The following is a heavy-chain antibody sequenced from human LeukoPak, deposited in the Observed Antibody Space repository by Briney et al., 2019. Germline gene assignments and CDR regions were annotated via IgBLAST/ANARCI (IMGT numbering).Heavy chain of an antibody. D-gene: IGHD3-22*01. Sequence: WGSLRLSCAASGFTFSDYRMNWVRQAPGKWLEWISYISNDLTTIHYAASVKGRFTISRDNARNSLYLQMDSLRAEDTAVYYCAYGNYYDSSGSLFGYWGQGTLVTVSS. V-gene: IGHV3-48*04. CDR1: GFTFSDYR. CDR3: AYGNYYDSSGSLFGY. CDR2: ISNDLTTI. J-gene: IGHJ4*02.